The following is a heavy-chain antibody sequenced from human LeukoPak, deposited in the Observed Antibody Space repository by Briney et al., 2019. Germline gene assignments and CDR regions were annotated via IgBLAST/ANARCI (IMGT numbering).Heavy chain of an antibody. D-gene: IGHD1-26*01. Sequence: ASVKVSCKVSGYTLTELSMHWVRQAPGKGLEWMGGFDPEDGETIYAQKFQGRVTMTEDTSTDTAYMELSSLRSEDTAVYSCATAWSIVGATTLGYWGQGTLVTVSS. J-gene: IGHJ4*02. CDR1: GYTLTELS. CDR2: FDPEDGET. V-gene: IGHV1-24*01. CDR3: ATAWSIVGATTLGY.